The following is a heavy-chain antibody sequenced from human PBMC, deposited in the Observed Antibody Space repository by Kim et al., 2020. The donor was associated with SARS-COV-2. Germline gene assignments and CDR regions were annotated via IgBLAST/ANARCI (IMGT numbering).Heavy chain of an antibody. J-gene: IGHJ6*02. CDR3: AKSGDDRYGSGSYYSPTFYYYYGMDV. V-gene: IGHV3-23*01. CDR1: GFTFSSYA. CDR2: ISGSGGST. Sequence: GGSLRLSCAASGFTFSSYAMSWVRQAPGKGLEWVSAISGSGGSTYYADSVKGRFTISRDNSKNTLYLQMNSLRAEDTAVYYCAKSGDDRYGSGSYYSPTFYYYYGMDVWGQGTTVTVSS. D-gene: IGHD3-10*01.